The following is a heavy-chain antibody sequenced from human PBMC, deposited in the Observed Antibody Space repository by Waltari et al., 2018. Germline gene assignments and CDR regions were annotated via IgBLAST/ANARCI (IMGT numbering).Heavy chain of an antibody. J-gene: IGHJ4*02. CDR2: IYHSGST. CDR3: ALLPAAKSGAIDY. Sequence: QLQLQESGSGLVKPSQTLSLTCAVSGGSISSGGSSWSWIRQPPGKGLEWIGYIYHSGSTYYNPSLKSRVTISVDRSKNQFSLKLSSVTAADTAVYYCALLPAAKSGAIDYWGQGTLVTVSS. D-gene: IGHD2-2*01. V-gene: IGHV4-30-2*01. CDR1: GGSISSGGSS.